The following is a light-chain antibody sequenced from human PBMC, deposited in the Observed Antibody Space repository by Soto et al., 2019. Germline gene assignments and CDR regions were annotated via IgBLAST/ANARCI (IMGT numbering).Light chain of an antibody. CDR2: GAS. Sequence: EIVLTQSPATLSVSPGERVTLFFSASQSVEINLAWYQQKPGQAPRLISYGASTRATDMPGRFSGRGSGTEFTLTINSLQSEDFAVYYCQQHRNWPRTFGQGTKVDIK. CDR3: QQHRNWPRT. V-gene: IGKV3D-15*01. CDR1: QSVEIN. J-gene: IGKJ1*01.